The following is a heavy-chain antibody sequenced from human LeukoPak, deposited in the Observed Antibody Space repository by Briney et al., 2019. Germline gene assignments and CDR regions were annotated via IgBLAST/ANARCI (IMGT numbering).Heavy chain of an antibody. CDR2: IYPGYSDA. Sequence: GESLKISRKISGYKLTNNWIGWVRQVPGKGLEWIGLIYPGYSDAKYSPSFQGQVTLSVDASISTAYLQLSGLRASDTAIYYCVRFALTSSLDHWGQGTLVTVSS. J-gene: IGHJ5*02. CDR1: GYKLTNNW. D-gene: IGHD6-13*01. V-gene: IGHV5-51*01. CDR3: VRFALTSSLDH.